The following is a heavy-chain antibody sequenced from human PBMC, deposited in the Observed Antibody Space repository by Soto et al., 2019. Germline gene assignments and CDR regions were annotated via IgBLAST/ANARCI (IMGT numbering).Heavy chain of an antibody. J-gene: IGHJ6*02. D-gene: IGHD3-3*01. V-gene: IGHV1-18*01. CDR1: GYTFTSYG. CDR3: ARLRIHQYYPFWSGYYDPYYYYGMDV. CDR2: ISAYNGNT. Sequence: DSVKVSCKASGYTFTSYGISWVRQAPGQGLEWMGWISAYNGNTNYAQKLQGRVTMTTDTSTSTAYMELRSLRSDDTAVYYCARLRIHQYYPFWSGYYDPYYYYGMDVWGQANTVTVSS.